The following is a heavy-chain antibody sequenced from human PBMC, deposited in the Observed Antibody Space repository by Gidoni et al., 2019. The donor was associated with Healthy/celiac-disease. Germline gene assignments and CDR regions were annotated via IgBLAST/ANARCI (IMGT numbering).Heavy chain of an antibody. Sequence: EVQLVESGGGLVKPGGSLRLSCAASGFTFSSYSMNWVRQAPGKGPEWVSSISSSSSYIYYADSVKGRFTISRDNAKNSLYLQMNSLRAEDTAVYYCARGISCSGGSCYYGYWGQGTLVTVSS. V-gene: IGHV3-21*01. CDR3: ARGISCSGGSCYYGY. CDR1: GFTFSSYS. CDR2: ISSSSSYI. J-gene: IGHJ4*02. D-gene: IGHD2-15*01.